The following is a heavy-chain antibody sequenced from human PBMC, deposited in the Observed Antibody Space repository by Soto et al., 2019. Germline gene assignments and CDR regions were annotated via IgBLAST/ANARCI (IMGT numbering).Heavy chain of an antibody. J-gene: IGHJ4*02. CDR3: ARGGGRMGDY. D-gene: IGHD2-15*01. V-gene: IGHV4-61*03. CDR2: IYYNGNT. CDR1: GGSVSSSSYY. Sequence: PSETLSLTCTVSGGSVSSSSYYWNWVRQPPGKGLGWIGYIYYNGNTNYNPSLKSRVTMSADTSKNHFSLKLSSVTAADTAVYYCARGGGRMGDYWGQGTLVTVSS.